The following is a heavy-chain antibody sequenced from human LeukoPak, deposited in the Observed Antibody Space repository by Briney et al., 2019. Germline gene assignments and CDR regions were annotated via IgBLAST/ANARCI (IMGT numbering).Heavy chain of an antibody. Sequence: GGSLRLSCAASGFTFSSYAMHWVRQAPGKGLEWVAVISYDGSNKYYADSVKGRFTISRDNSKNTPYLQMNSLRAEDTAVYYCARDPLWFGELLPYYFDYWGQGTLVTVSS. J-gene: IGHJ4*02. D-gene: IGHD3-10*01. CDR3: ARDPLWFGELLPYYFDY. CDR2: ISYDGSNK. CDR1: GFTFSSYA. V-gene: IGHV3-30-3*01.